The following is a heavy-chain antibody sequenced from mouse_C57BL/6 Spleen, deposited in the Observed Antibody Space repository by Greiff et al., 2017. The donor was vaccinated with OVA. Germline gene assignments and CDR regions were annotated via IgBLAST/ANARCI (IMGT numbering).Heavy chain of an antibody. CDR1: GFSLTSYG. CDR2: IWSGGST. Sequence: VMLVESGPGLVQPSQSLSITCTVSGFSLTSYGVHWVRQSPGQGLEWLGVIWSGGSTDYNAAFISRLSISKDNSKSQVFFKMNSLQADDTAIYYCASLGITTVVATEDYAMDYWGQGTSVTVSS. J-gene: IGHJ4*01. D-gene: IGHD1-1*01. V-gene: IGHV2-2*01. CDR3: ASLGITTVVATEDYAMDY.